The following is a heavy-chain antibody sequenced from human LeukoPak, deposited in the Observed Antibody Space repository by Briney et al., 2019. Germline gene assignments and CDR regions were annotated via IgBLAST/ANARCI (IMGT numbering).Heavy chain of an antibody. CDR1: GYTFTSYA. CDR2: FNTNTGNP. V-gene: IGHV7-4-1*02. J-gene: IGHJ4*02. CDR3: ARVVAGGGENPIDY. D-gene: IGHD2-15*01. Sequence: ASVKVSCKASGYTFTSYAMNWVRQAPGQGLEWMGWFNTNTGNPTYAQGFTGRFVFSLDTSVSTAYLQISSLKAEDTAVYYCARVVAGGGENPIDYWGQGTLVTVSS.